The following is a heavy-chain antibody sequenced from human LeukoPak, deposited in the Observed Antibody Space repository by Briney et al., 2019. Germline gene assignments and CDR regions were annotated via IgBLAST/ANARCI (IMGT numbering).Heavy chain of an antibody. J-gene: IGHJ4*02. CDR3: ARGAGSGWPLDK. Sequence: GGSLRLSCAVSGSPVSSNFMSWVRQAPGKGLQSVSIMFSGGTTDYADSVRGRFSISRDSSQNTVSLQMNSLRVEDTAVYYCARGAGSGWPLDKWGQGTLVIVSS. CDR2: MFSGGTT. CDR1: GSPVSSNF. V-gene: IGHV3-53*01. D-gene: IGHD6-19*01.